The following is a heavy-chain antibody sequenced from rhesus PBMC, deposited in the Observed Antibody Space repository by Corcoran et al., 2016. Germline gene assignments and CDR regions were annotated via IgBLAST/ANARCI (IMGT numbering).Heavy chain of an antibody. CDR2: IYGRWGSN. D-gene: IGHD5-24*01. J-gene: IGHJ4*01. Sequence: QVQLQESGPGLVKPSETLSLTCAVSGYSISSGYYWGWIRQPPGKGVEGIGSIYGRWGSNYLTRSLKSRVTRSVDTSMNQFSLKLSAGTAADTAVYYCARDRSGYRGYYFDYWGQGVLVTVSS. CDR1: GYSISSGYY. V-gene: IGHV4S14*01. CDR3: ARDRSGYRGYYFDY.